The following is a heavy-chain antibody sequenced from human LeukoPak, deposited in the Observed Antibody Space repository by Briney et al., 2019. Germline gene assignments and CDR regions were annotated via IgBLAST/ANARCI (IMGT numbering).Heavy chain of an antibody. CDR2: IGIGSGNT. CDR1: GFTFSSFA. CDR3: ARDTKYAFDN. J-gene: IGHJ4*02. V-gene: IGHV3-48*01. D-gene: IGHD2-2*01. Sequence: GGSLRLSCAASGFTFSSFAMTWVRQAPGKGLEWISYIGIGSGNTKYADSAKGRFTISGDKAKNSVYLQMNSLRVEDTAVYYCARDTKYAFDNWGQGTLVTVSS.